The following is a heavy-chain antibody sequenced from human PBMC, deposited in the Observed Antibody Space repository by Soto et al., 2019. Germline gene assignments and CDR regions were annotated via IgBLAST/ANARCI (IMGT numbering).Heavy chain of an antibody. D-gene: IGHD7-27*01. CDR3: ARDRRGLANWGQGAFDS. V-gene: IGHV3-30*04. J-gene: IGHJ3*02. CDR2: ISYDGSNK. Sequence: GGSLRLSCAASGFTFSSYAMHWVRQAPGKGLEWVAVISYDGSNKYYADSVKGRFTISRDNSKNTLYLQMNSLRAEDTAVYYCARDRRGLANWGQGAFDSWGQGTMVTVSS. CDR1: GFTFSSYA.